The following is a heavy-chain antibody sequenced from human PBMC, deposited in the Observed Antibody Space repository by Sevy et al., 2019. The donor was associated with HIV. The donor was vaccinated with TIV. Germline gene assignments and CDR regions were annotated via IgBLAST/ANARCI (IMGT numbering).Heavy chain of an antibody. V-gene: IGHV4-34*01. Sequence: SETLSLTCAVSGGSSSGYYWAWIRQSPGKGLEWIGEISHRGSTKYNPTLKSRVSISVDTSKGQISLRLTSLTAADTAVYYCARGGIMATTEYGMDVWGQGTTVTVSS. CDR3: ARGGIMATTEYGMDV. CDR1: GGSSSGYY. D-gene: IGHD1-1*01. CDR2: ISHRGST. J-gene: IGHJ6*02.